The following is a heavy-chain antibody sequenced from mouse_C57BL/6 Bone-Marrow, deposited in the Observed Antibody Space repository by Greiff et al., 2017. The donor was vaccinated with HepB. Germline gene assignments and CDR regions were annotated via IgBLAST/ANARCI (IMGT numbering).Heavy chain of an antibody. V-gene: IGHV6-3*01. J-gene: IGHJ2*01. CDR1: GFTFSNYW. Sequence: VQLKESGGGLVQPGGSMKLSCVASGFTFSNYWMNWVRQSPEKGLEWVAQIRLKSDNYATHYAESVKGRFTISRDDSKSSVYLQMNNLRAEDTGIYYCTQLTGPYFDYWGQGTTLTVSS. CDR2: IRLKSDNYAT. D-gene: IGHD4-1*01. CDR3: TQLTGPYFDY.